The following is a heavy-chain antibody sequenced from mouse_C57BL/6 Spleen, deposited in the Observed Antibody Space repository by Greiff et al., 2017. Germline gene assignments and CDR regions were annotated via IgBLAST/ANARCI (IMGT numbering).Heavy chain of an antibody. CDR1: GFTFSSYG. Sequence: EVHLVESGGDLVKPGGSLKLSCAASGFTFSSYGMSWVRQTPDKRLEWVATISSGGSYTYSPDSVKGRFTISRDNAKNTLYLQMRSLKSEDTAVYYCARLGFDYWGQGTTLTVSS. CDR2: ISSGGSYT. V-gene: IGHV5-6*01. J-gene: IGHJ2*01. CDR3: ARLGFDY.